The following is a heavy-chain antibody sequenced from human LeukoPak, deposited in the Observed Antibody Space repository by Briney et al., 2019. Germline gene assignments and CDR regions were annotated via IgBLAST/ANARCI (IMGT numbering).Heavy chain of an antibody. CDR3: ARGPRYYYYYYGMDV. CDR2: INHSGST. V-gene: IGHV4-34*01. J-gene: IGHJ6*02. CDR1: GGSFSGYY. Sequence: SETLSLTCAVYGGSFSGYYWSWIRQPPGKGLGWIGEINHSGSTNYNPSLKSRVTISVDTSKNQFSLKLSSVTAADTAVYYCARGPRYYYYYYGMDVWGQGTTVTVSS.